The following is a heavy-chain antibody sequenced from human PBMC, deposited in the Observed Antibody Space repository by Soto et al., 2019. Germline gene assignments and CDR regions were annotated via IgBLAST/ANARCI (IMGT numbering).Heavy chain of an antibody. J-gene: IGHJ4*02. CDR3: ARLPFYGSGSYYADY. Sequence: KTSETLSLTCTVSGGSISSSSYYWGWIRQPPGKGLEWIGSIYYSGSTYYNPSLKSRVTISVDTSKNQFSLKLSSVTAADTAVYYCARLPFYGSGSYYADYWGQGTLVTVSS. V-gene: IGHV4-39*01. D-gene: IGHD3-10*01. CDR2: IYYSGST. CDR1: GGSISSSSYY.